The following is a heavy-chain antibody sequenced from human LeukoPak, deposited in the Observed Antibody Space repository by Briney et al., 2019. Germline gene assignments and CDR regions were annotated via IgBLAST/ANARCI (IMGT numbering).Heavy chain of an antibody. Sequence: SETLSLTCSVSGYSISSGYYWGWIRQPPGKGLEWIGSNDQSGSTYYNPSLKSRVTISIDTSKNQFSLKLTSVTAADTAVYYCARDVGSCYGFGCWFDPWGQGTLVTVSS. V-gene: IGHV4-38-2*02. CDR2: NDQSGST. CDR3: ARDVGSCYGFGCWFDP. D-gene: IGHD2-2*01. CDR1: GYSISSGYY. J-gene: IGHJ5*02.